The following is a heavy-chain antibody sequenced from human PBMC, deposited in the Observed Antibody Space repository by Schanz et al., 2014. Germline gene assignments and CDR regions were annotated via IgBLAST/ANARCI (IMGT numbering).Heavy chain of an antibody. J-gene: IGHJ5*02. D-gene: IGHD3-9*01. CDR2: ISAYNGNT. CDR1: GYTFTSYG. Sequence: QVQLVQSGAEVKKPGASVKVSCKASGYTFTSYGISWVRQAPRQGLEWMGWISAYNGNTKYPQKLQGRVTMTTDTSTSTAYMELRSLRSDDTAVYYCAKAEYDILTDSYSRLDPWGQGTLVTVSS. V-gene: IGHV1-18*01. CDR3: AKAEYDILTDSYSRLDP.